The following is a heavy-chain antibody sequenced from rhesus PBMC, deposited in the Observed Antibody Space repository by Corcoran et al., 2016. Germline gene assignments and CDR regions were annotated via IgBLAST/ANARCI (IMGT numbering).Heavy chain of an antibody. CDR2: IYGGGGST. CDR1: GGSISSSNW. CDR3: ARHVAFDF. Sequence: QVQLQESGPGLVKPSETLSLTCAVSGGSISSSNWWSWIRQSPGKGLEWIGYIYGGGGSTSYNPSLKSRVTISTDPSKNQFSLKLSSVTAADTAVYYCARHVAFDFWGQGLRVTVSS. J-gene: IGHJ3*01. V-gene: IGHV4-93*02.